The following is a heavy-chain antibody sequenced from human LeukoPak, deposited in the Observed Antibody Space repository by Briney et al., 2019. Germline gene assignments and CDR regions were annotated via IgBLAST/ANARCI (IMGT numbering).Heavy chain of an antibody. V-gene: IGHV1-69*13. J-gene: IGHJ4*02. CDR1: GGTFSSYA. D-gene: IGHD3-22*01. CDR3: ARVPLGSQIDSSGYYPPDY. CDR2: IIPIFGTA. Sequence: ASVKVSCKASGGTFSSYAISWVRQAPGQGLEWMGGIIPIFGTANYAQKFQGRVTITADESTSTAYMELSSLRSEDTAVYYCARVPLGSQIDSSGYYPPDYWGQGTLVTVSS.